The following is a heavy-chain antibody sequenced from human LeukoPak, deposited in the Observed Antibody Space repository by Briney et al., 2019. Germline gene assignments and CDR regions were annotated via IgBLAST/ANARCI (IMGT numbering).Heavy chain of an antibody. Sequence: GGSLRLSCAASGFTFSSYGMHWVRQAPGKGLEWVAFIRYDGSNKYYADYVKGRFTISRDNSKTTLYLQMNSLRAEDTAVYYCAKTMSPYYYDSSGFWGQGTLVTVSS. J-gene: IGHJ4*02. CDR1: GFTFSSYG. V-gene: IGHV3-30*02. CDR2: IRYDGSNK. CDR3: AKTMSPYYYDSSGF. D-gene: IGHD3-22*01.